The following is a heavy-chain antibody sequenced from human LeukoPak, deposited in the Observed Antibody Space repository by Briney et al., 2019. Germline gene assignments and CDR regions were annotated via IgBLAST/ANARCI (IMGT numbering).Heavy chain of an antibody. Sequence: SETLSLTCTVSGYSISSGYYWGWIRQPPGKGLEWIGSIYHSGSTYYNPSLKSPVTISVDTSKNQFSLKLSSVTAADTAVYYCARAVSGIAVAGFDYWGQGTLVTVSS. V-gene: IGHV4-38-2*02. J-gene: IGHJ4*02. CDR1: GYSISSGYY. CDR2: IYHSGST. D-gene: IGHD6-19*01. CDR3: ARAVSGIAVAGFDY.